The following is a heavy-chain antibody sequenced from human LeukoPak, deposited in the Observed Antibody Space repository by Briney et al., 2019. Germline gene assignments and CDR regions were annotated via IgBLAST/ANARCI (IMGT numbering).Heavy chain of an antibody. D-gene: IGHD5-18*01. J-gene: IGHJ3*02. CDR3: AKDVEQTRGYSYGDDAFDI. Sequence: GGSLRLSCAASGFTFSSYAMSWVRQAPGKGLEWVSAISGSGGSTYYADSVKGRFTISRDNSKNTLYLQMNSLGAEDTAVYYCAKDVEQTRGYSYGDDAFDIWGQGTMVTVSS. CDR1: GFTFSSYA. CDR2: ISGSGGST. V-gene: IGHV3-23*01.